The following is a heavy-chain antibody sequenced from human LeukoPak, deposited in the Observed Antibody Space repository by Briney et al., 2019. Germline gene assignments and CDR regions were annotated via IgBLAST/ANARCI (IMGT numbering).Heavy chain of an antibody. D-gene: IGHD5-24*01. CDR3: ARINTIMATFDY. CDR2: ISHSGST. V-gene: IGHV4-38-2*02. CDR1: GYFINSNYY. J-gene: IGHJ4*02. Sequence: SETLSLTCTVSGYFINSNYYWGWIRQPPGKGLEWIATISHSGSTYYNPSLKSRVTISVETSRNQFSLKLSSVTAADTAVYYCARINTIMATFDYWGQGTPVTVSS.